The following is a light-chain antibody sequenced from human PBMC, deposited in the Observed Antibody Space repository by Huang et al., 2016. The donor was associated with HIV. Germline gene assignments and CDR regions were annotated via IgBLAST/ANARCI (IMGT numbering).Light chain of an antibody. V-gene: IGKV1-39*01. CDR1: QSISTY. Sequence: IQMTQSPTSLSASVGDRVSIACRASQSISTYLNWYQQKPGKAQKLLIASASALHSGVPSGFSGSGSCTDFPLTISRLRLHDLATYYCQHSYSALSSFGPGTRL. CDR3: QHSYSALSS. J-gene: IGKJ5*01. CDR2: SAS.